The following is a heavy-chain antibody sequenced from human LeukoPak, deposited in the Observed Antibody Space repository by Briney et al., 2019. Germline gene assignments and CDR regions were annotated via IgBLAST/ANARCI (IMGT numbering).Heavy chain of an antibody. J-gene: IGHJ6*03. V-gene: IGHV1-18*01. D-gene: IGHD2-2*01. CDR2: ISAYNGNT. Sequence: ASVKVSCKASGYTFTSYGISWVRQAPGQGLEWMGWISAYNGNTNYAQKLQGRVTMTTDTSTSTAYMELRSLRSDDTAVYYCAREDIVVGGYYYYMDVWGKGTTVTASS. CDR1: GYTFTSYG. CDR3: AREDIVVGGYYYYMDV.